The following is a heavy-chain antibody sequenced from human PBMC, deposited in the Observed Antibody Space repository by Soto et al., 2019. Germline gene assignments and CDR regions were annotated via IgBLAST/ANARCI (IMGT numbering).Heavy chain of an antibody. Sequence: SETLSLTCTVSGGSISSYYWSWIRQPPGKGLEWIGYIYYSGSTNYNPSLKSRVTISVDTSKNQFSLKLSSVTAADTAVYYCARGALNLWYAFDIWGQGTMVTVSS. D-gene: IGHD2-21*01. CDR3: ARGALNLWYAFDI. CDR1: GGSISSYY. J-gene: IGHJ3*02. V-gene: IGHV4-59*01. CDR2: IYYSGST.